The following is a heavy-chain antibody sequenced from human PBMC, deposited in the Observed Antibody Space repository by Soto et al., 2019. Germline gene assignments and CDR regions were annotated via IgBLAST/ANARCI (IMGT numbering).Heavy chain of an antibody. Sequence: GGSLRLSCAASGFTFSSYSMNWVRQAPGKGLEWVSSISSSSSYIYYADSVKGRFTISRDNAKNSLYLQMNSLRAEDTAVYYCARDHSVIAAAKSFDYWGQGTLVTVSS. J-gene: IGHJ4*02. CDR3: ARDHSVIAAAKSFDY. D-gene: IGHD6-13*01. CDR2: ISSSSSYI. CDR1: GFTFSSYS. V-gene: IGHV3-21*01.